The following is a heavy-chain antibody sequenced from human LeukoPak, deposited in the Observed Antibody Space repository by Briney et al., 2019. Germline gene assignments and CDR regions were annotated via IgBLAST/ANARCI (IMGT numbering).Heavy chain of an antibody. CDR1: GYTFTGYY. Sequence: GASVKVSCKASGYTFTGYYMHWVRQAPGQGLEWMGWINPNSGGTNYAQKFQGRVTMTRDTSISTAYMELSRLRSDDTAVYYCARDRYDFWSGLSDWFDPWGQGTLVTVSS. V-gene: IGHV1-2*02. CDR2: INPNSGGT. CDR3: ARDRYDFWSGLSDWFDP. D-gene: IGHD3-3*01. J-gene: IGHJ5*02.